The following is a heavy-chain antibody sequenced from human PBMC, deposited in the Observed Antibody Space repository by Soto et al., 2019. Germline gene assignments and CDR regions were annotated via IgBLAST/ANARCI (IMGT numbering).Heavy chain of an antibody. Sequence: QVQLVQSGAEVKKPGASVKVSCKASGYTFTSYAMHWVRQAPGQRLEWMGWINAGNGNTKYSQKFQGRVTITRDTSASTAYMEPSSLRSEDTAVYYCARGDDLGDYYYYGMDVWGQGTTVTVSS. V-gene: IGHV1-3*01. CDR2: INAGNGNT. CDR3: ARGDDLGDYYYYGMDV. J-gene: IGHJ6*02. D-gene: IGHD4-17*01. CDR1: GYTFTSYA.